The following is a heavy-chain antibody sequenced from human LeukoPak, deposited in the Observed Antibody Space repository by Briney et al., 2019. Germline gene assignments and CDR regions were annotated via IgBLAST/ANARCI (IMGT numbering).Heavy chain of an antibody. D-gene: IGHD3-22*01. CDR3: AAESSSGFFDLFPL. CDR2: ILVGSGNT. Sequence: AASVTVSCKASGYTFTSSAVQWVRQARGQGLEWIGWILVGSGNTKYAQKFPEPVPIPTDMSTSTAYMALSRLRSEDTAVYYFAAESSSGFFDLFPLWGEAPLLT. V-gene: IGHV1-58*01. CDR1: GYTFTSSA. J-gene: IGHJ1*01.